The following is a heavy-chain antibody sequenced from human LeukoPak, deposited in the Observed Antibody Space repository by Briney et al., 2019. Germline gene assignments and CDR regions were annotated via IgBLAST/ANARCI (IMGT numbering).Heavy chain of an antibody. J-gene: IGHJ4*02. CDR1: GFSFHDYA. V-gene: IGHV3-43*02. CDR2: ISGNGGSR. CDR3: AKDTGITPTGISGFFDF. Sequence: GGSLRLSCAACGFSFHDYAMHGVRQAPGKGVEGVSLISGNGGSRYYADSVNGRFTISTDNSKDSLYPQMNSLRTEDTALYYCAKDTGITPTGISGFFDFWGQGTLVTVSS. D-gene: IGHD6-13*01.